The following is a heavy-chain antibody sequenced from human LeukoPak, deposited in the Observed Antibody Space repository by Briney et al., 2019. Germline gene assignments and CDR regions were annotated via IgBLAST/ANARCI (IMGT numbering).Heavy chain of an antibody. Sequence: ASVKVSCKASGGTFSSYAISWVRQAPGQRLEWMGWINAGNGNTKYSQKFQGRVTITRDTSASTAYMELSSLRSEDTAVYYCARGLLLWYWGQGTLVTVSS. V-gene: IGHV1-3*01. CDR1: GGTFSSYA. CDR3: ARGLLLWY. CDR2: INAGNGNT. J-gene: IGHJ4*02. D-gene: IGHD2/OR15-2a*01.